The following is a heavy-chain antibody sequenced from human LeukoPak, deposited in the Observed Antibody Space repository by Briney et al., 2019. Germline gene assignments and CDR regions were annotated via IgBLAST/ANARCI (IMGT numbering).Heavy chain of an antibody. V-gene: IGHV4-39*01. CDR1: GGSISSNDYY. J-gene: IGHJ4*02. CDR3: ARHSSSWSPSPDY. Sequence: SETLSLTCTVSGGSISSNDYYWGWIRQLPGTGLEWIGCIYYSGSTYYKPSLKSRVTISVDTSKTQFSLKLSSVTAADTAVYYCARHSSSWSPSPDYWGQGTLVTVSS. CDR2: IYYSGST. D-gene: IGHD6-13*01.